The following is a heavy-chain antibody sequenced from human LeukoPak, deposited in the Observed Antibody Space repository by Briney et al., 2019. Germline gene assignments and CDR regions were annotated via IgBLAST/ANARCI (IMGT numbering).Heavy chain of an antibody. CDR3: AKDFEGSRSYHCPFDY. CDR1: GFTFSSYG. CDR2: MNGNGGRI. J-gene: IGHJ4*02. V-gene: IGHV3-23*01. D-gene: IGHD3-10*01. Sequence: QPGGSLRLSCAASGFTFSSYGMAWVRQAPGKGLEWVSGMNGNGGRIYYADSVKGRFTISRGNSKNTLYLQMNSLRAEDTAVYYCAKDFEGSRSYHCPFDYWGQGTLVIVSS.